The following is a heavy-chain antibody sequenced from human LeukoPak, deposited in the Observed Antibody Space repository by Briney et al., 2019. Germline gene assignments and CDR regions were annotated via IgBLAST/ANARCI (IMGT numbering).Heavy chain of an antibody. CDR2: INHSGSN. D-gene: IGHD3-22*01. CDR1: GGSFSGYY. CDR3: AREYDSSGYYGY. Sequence: SETLSLTCAVYGGSFSGYYWSWIRQPPGKGLEWIGEINHSGSNNYNPSLKSRVTISVDTSKNQFSLKLSSVTAADTAVYYCAREYDSSGYYGYWGRGTLVTVSS. J-gene: IGHJ4*02. V-gene: IGHV4-34*01.